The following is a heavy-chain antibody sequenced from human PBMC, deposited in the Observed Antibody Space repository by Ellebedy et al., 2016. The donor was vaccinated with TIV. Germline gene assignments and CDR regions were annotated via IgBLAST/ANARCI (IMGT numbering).Heavy chain of an antibody. CDR2: ISGSGGST. Sequence: GGSLRLSCAASGFTFSTYAMNWVRQAPGTGLEWVSAISGSGGSTYYADSVKGRFTISRDNSKNTMYLQMNSLRAEDTAVYYCAKAIYYDSSGYGPFDYWGQGTLVTVSS. CDR1: GFTFSTYA. CDR3: AKAIYYDSSGYGPFDY. D-gene: IGHD3-22*01. V-gene: IGHV3-23*01. J-gene: IGHJ4*02.